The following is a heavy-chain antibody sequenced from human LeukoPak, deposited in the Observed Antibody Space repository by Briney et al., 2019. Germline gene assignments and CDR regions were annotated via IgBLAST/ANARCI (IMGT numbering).Heavy chain of an antibody. CDR1: GFTFSDSY. D-gene: IGHD6-19*01. CDR2: ISGSGHDI. V-gene: IGHV3-11*01. Sequence: PGGSLRLSCAASGFTFSDSYMTWVRQAPGKGVEWVAYISGSGHDINYSESAKGRFTISRDNAKNSLYLQMNSLRAEDTAVYYCAKGRYSSGWFFDYWGQGTLVTVSS. CDR3: AKGRYSSGWFFDY. J-gene: IGHJ4*02.